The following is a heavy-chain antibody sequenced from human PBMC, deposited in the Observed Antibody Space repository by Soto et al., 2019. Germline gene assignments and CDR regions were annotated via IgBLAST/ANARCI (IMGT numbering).Heavy chain of an antibody. CDR1: GFTFRSYV. D-gene: IGHD3-16*01. V-gene: IGHV3-33*05. J-gene: IGHJ1*01. CDR2: TSYDGSNK. CDR3: ARWGTTGGLDV. Sequence: QVHLVESGGGVVQLGTSRRLSCVGSGFTFRSYVIHWVRQAPGKGLEWVALTSYDGSNKDYGDSVKGRFTISRDNSRNTVDLQMDSLRREDTALYYCARWGTTGGLDVWGQGTLVSVSS.